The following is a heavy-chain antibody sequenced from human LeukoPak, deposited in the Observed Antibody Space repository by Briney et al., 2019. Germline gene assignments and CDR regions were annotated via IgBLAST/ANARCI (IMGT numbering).Heavy chain of an antibody. CDR3: AASSGWYWLDP. Sequence: SGTLSLTCAVSGGSISSSNWWSWGRQPPGKGLAWIGEIYHSGSTNYNPSLKSRVTISVDKSKNQFSLKLSSVTAADTAVYYCAASSGWYWLDPWGQGTLVTVSS. V-gene: IGHV4-4*02. D-gene: IGHD6-19*01. CDR1: GGSISSSNW. J-gene: IGHJ5*02. CDR2: IYHSGST.